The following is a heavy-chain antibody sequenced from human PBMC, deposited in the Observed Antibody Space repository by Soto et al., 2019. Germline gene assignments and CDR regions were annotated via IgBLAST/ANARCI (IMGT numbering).Heavy chain of an antibody. CDR3: ARESEDLTSNFDY. J-gene: IGHJ4*02. Sequence: PGGSLRLSCAASGFTFSSYSMNWVRQSPGKGLEWVSSISSSSSYIYYADSVKGRFTISRDNAKNAVYLEMNSLRAEDTAVYYCARESEDLTSNFDYWGQGTLVTVSS. CDR2: ISSSSSYI. CDR1: GFTFSSYS. V-gene: IGHV3-21*06.